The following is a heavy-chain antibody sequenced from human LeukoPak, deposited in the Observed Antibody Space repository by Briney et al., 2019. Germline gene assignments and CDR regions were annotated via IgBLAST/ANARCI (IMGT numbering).Heavy chain of an antibody. J-gene: IGHJ4*02. Sequence: QTLSLTCTVSGGSISSGDYYWSWIRQPPGRGLEWIGYIYYSGSTYYNPSLKSRVTISVDTSKNQFSLKLSSVTAADTAVYYCARDVREVTTFDYWGQGTLVTVSS. CDR1: GGSISSGDYY. D-gene: IGHD4-17*01. CDR3: ARDVREVTTFDY. V-gene: IGHV4-30-4*01. CDR2: IYYSGST.